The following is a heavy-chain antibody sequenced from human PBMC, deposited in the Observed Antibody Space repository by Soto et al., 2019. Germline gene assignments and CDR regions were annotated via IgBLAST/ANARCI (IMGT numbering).Heavy chain of an antibody. CDR2: IIPIFGTA. J-gene: IGHJ5*02. CDR3: ARDAQEGYAP. Sequence: QVQLVQSGAEVKKPGSSVKVSCKASGGTFSSYAISWVRQAPGQGLEWMGGIIPIFGTANYAQKFQGRVTITADKSACTAYMKLSSLRSEDKAVYYCARDAQEGYAPWGQGTLVTVSS. V-gene: IGHV1-69*06. CDR1: GGTFSSYA.